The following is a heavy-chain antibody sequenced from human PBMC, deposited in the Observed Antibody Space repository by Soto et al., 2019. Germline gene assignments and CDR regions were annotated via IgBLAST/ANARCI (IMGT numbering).Heavy chain of an antibody. CDR3: YKTDYYYYGMDV. V-gene: IGHV4-39*01. CDR1: GDSISSSSYY. Sequence: QLQLQESGPGLVKPSETLSLTCTVSGDSISSSSYYWGWIRQPPGKGREWIGSIYYGGSTFYNPSLKSRVTISVDTSKNQFSLRLSSVTAADTAVYYCYKTDYYYYGMDVWGQGTTVTVSS. CDR2: IYYGGST. D-gene: IGHD1-20*01. J-gene: IGHJ6*02.